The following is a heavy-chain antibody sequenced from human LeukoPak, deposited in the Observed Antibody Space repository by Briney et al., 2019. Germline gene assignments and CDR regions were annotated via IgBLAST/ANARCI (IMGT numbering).Heavy chain of an antibody. J-gene: IGHJ4*02. CDR3: ARLRGYCSSNSCYPLGY. Sequence: GGSLRLSCAASGFTVSSKYMSWVRQAPGKGLEWVSVIYSGSTTFYADSVKGRFSISRDNSKNTLYLQMNSLRAEDTAVYYCARLRGYCSSNSCYPLGYWGQGTLVTVSS. CDR1: GFTVSSKY. CDR2: IYSGSTT. V-gene: IGHV3-53*01. D-gene: IGHD2-2*01.